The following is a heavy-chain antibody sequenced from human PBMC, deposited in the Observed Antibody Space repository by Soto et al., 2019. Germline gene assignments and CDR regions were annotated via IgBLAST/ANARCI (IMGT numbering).Heavy chain of an antibody. J-gene: IGHJ5*02. CDR2: INPKTGDT. Sequence: QEQLVQSGTEVKKPGASVTVSCKSSGYTFTDFYLHWLRQAPRQGLEWVGWINPKTGDTKSSQKFQGRVTMSRDTSVSTAYIDLTSLTSDDTAMYYCATGTNGTTGWYHPWGQGTRVTVSS. V-gene: IGHV1-2*02. CDR1: GYTFTDFY. D-gene: IGHD1-1*01. CDR3: ATGTNGTTGWYHP.